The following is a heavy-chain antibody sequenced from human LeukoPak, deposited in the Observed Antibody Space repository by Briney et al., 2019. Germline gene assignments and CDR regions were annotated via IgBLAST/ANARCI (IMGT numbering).Heavy chain of an antibody. V-gene: IGHV4-34*01. CDR3: AASRSRRTGRYCSGGSCYSGVYFDY. CDR1: GGSFSGYY. Sequence: SETLSLTCAVYGGSFSGYYRSWLRQPPGKGLEWIGEINHSGSTNYNPSLKSRVTISVDTSKNQFSLKLSSVTAADTAVYYCAASRSRRTGRYCSGGSCYSGVYFDYWGQGTLVTVSS. CDR2: INHSGST. J-gene: IGHJ4*02. D-gene: IGHD2-15*01.